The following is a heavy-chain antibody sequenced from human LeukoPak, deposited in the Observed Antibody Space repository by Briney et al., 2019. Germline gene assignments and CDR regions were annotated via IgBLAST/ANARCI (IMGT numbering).Heavy chain of an antibody. CDR3: ARQLGSPGYCSSTSCYSGTNWFDP. CDR2: IYYSGST. D-gene: IGHD2-2*03. CDR1: GGSISSNSYY. J-gene: IGHJ5*02. Sequence: NSSETLSLTCAVSGGSISSNSYYWGWIRQPPGKGLEWIGSIYYSGSTYYHPSLKSRVTISVDTSKNQFSLKLSSVTAADTAVYYCARQLGSPGYCSSTSCYSGTNWFDPWGQGTLVTVSS. V-gene: IGHV4-39*01.